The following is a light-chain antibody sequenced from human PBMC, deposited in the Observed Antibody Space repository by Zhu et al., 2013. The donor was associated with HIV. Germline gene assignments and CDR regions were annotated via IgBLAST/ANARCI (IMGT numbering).Light chain of an antibody. CDR1: KLGDKY. CDR3: QAWDNSNAL. Sequence: SYELTQPPSVSVSPGQTASITCSGDKLGDKYACWYQQKPGQSPVLVIYQDSKRPSGIPERFSGSNSGNTVTLTISGAQAMDEADYYCQAWDNSNALFGGGTRLTVL. CDR2: QDS. V-gene: IGLV3-1*01. J-gene: IGLJ2*01.